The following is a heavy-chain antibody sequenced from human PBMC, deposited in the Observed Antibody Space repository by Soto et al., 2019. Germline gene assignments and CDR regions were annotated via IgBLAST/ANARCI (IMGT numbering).Heavy chain of an antibody. V-gene: IGHV1-58*01. Sequence: SVKVSCKASGFTFTSSAVQWVRQARGQRLEWIGWIVVGSGNTNYAQKFQERVTITREMSTSTAYMELSSLRSEDTAVYYCAARYYYDSSGYYYDYWGQGTLVTVSS. D-gene: IGHD3-22*01. CDR2: IVVGSGNT. CDR1: GFTFTSSA. CDR3: AARYYYDSSGYYYDY. J-gene: IGHJ4*02.